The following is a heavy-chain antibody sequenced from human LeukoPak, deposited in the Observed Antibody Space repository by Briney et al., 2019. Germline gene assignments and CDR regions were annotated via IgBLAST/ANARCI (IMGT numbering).Heavy chain of an antibody. CDR1: GFTFSDYY. Sequence: GGSLRLSCAASGFTFSDYYMSWIRQAPGKGLEWVSYISTSSSFTNYADSVKGRFTISRDNAKNSLYPQMNSLRVEDTAVYYCARVRYYDILTGYYGDGYFDYWGQGTLVTVSS. CDR2: ISTSSSFT. V-gene: IGHV3-11*05. J-gene: IGHJ4*02. D-gene: IGHD3-9*01. CDR3: ARVRYYDILTGYYGDGYFDY.